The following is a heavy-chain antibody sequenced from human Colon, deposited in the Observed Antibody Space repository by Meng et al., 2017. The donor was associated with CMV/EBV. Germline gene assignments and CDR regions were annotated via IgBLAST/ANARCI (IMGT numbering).Heavy chain of an antibody. Sequence: VYGGSFSGYYWSWIRQPPGKGLEWIGEINHSGSTNYNPSLKSRATISVDTSKNQFSLKLSSVTAADTAVYYCARGGLRFLARGYFDYWGQGTLVTVSS. CDR3: ARGGLRFLARGYFDY. J-gene: IGHJ4*02. D-gene: IGHD3-3*01. CDR1: GGSFSGYY. CDR2: INHSGST. V-gene: IGHV4-34*01.